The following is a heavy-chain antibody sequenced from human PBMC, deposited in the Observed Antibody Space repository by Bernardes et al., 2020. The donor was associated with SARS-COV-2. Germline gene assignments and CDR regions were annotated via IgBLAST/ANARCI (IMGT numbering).Heavy chain of an antibody. J-gene: IGHJ4*02. CDR3: AREWQVGATPGFDY. V-gene: IGHV3-33*01. CDR1: GFTFSSYG. D-gene: IGHD1-26*01. Sequence: GGSLRPSCAASGFTFSSYGMHWVRQAPGKGLEWVAVIWYDGSNKYYAVSVKGRFTISRDNSKNTLYLQMNSLRAEDTAVYYYAREWQVGATPGFDYWGQGTLVTVSS. CDR2: IWYDGSNK.